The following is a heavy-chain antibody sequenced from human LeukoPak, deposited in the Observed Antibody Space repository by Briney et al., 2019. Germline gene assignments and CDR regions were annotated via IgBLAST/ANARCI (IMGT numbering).Heavy chain of an antibody. Sequence: PGGSLRLSCAASGFTFSSYVMHWVRQAPGKGLEWVAIISYDGSNEYYADSVKGRFTISRDNSKNTLYLQMNSLRAADTAVYCCAIGPPYAPGVLDVWGKGTTVTISS. CDR1: GFTFSSYV. J-gene: IGHJ6*04. D-gene: IGHD7-27*01. CDR2: ISYDGSNE. V-gene: IGHV3-30*04. CDR3: AIGPPYAPGVLDV.